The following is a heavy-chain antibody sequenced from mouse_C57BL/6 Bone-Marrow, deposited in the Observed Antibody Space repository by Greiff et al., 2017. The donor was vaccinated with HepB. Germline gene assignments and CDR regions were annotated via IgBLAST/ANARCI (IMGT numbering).Heavy chain of an antibody. CDR1: GFNIKDTY. D-gene: IGHD2-1*01. J-gene: IGHJ2*01. CDR2: IDPANGNT. Sequence: EVHLVESGAELVKPGASVKLSCTASGFNIKDTYMNWVKQRPEQGLEWIGRIDPANGNTKYDPKFQGKATTTADTSSNTAYLQLSSLTSEDTAVYYCARGLVKDYWGQGTTLTVSS. V-gene: IGHV14-3*02. CDR3: ARGLVKDY.